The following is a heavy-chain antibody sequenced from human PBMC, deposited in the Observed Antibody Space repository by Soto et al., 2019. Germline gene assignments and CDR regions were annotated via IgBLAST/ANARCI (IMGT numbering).Heavy chain of an antibody. CDR1: GFTVSSNY. CDR3: ARVRGSSSYDFDY. J-gene: IGHJ4*02. Sequence: GGSLRLSCAASGFTVSSNYMSWVRQAPGKGLEWVSVIYSGGSTYYADSVKGRFTISRDNSKNTLYLQMNSLRAEDTAVYYCARVRGSSSYDFDYWGQGTLVTVSS. V-gene: IGHV3-53*01. CDR2: IYSGGST. D-gene: IGHD6-6*01.